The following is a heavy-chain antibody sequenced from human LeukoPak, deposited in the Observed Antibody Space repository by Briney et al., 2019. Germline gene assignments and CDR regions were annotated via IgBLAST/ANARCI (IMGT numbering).Heavy chain of an antibody. CDR3: ASARVLRYFDWLLHFDY. Sequence: GASVKVSCKASGGTFSSYAISWVRQAPGQGLEWMGGIVPIFGTANYAQKFQGRVTITTDESTSTAYMELSSLRSEDTAVYYCASARVLRYFDWLLHFDYWGQGTLVIVSS. V-gene: IGHV1-69*05. CDR2: IVPIFGTA. CDR1: GGTFSSYA. D-gene: IGHD3-9*01. J-gene: IGHJ4*02.